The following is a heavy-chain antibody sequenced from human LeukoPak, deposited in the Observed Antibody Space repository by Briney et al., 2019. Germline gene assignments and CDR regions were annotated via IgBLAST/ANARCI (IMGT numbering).Heavy chain of an antibody. J-gene: IGHJ5*02. D-gene: IGHD3-3*01. CDR2: ISGYNGNT. V-gene: IGHV1-18*01. CDR3: ARTHDFWSARKGDHFDP. CDR1: GYTFGHYY. Sequence: ASVKVSCKASGYTFGHYYISWVRQAPGQGLEWMGWISGYNGNTNYAQKFQDRITMTADKSTTTVYMEVKSLRSDDTAVYYCARTHDFWSARKGDHFDPWGQGTLVTVSS.